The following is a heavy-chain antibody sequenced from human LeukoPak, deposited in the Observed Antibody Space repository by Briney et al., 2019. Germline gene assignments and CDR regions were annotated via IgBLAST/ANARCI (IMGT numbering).Heavy chain of an antibody. Sequence: GGSLRLSCAGSGFTFSTYWMSWVRQAPGKGLEWVANIKEDGSEKYYVDSVKGRFTISRDNAKNSLYLQMNSLRAEDTAVYYCASVFLARGYSYGYPFDYWGQGTLVTVSS. V-gene: IGHV3-7*01. J-gene: IGHJ4*02. CDR2: IKEDGSEK. CDR3: ASVFLARGYSYGYPFDY. CDR1: GFTFSTYW. D-gene: IGHD5-18*01.